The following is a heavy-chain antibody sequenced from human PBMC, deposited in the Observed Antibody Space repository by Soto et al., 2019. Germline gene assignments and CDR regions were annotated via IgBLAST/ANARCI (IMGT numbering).Heavy chain of an antibody. CDR1: GYTFTSYA. Sequence: VASVKVSCKASGYTFTSYAMNWVRQAPGQRLEWMGWINAGNGNTKYSQKFQGRFTISRDNSKNTLYLQMNSLRAEDTAVYYCAKEWVYDSSGWSFDYWGQGTLVTVSS. J-gene: IGHJ4*02. CDR3: AKEWVYDSSGWSFDY. CDR2: INAGNGNT. V-gene: IGHV1-3*01. D-gene: IGHD3-22*01.